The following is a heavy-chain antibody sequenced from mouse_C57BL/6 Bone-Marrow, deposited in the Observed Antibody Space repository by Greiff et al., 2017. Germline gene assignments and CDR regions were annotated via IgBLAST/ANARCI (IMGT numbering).Heavy chain of an antibody. J-gene: IGHJ2*01. V-gene: IGHV1-59*01. Sequence: QVQLQQPGAELVRPGTSVKLSCKASGYTFTSYWMHWVKQRPGQGLEWIGVIDPSASYTNYNQKFKGKATLTVDTSSSTAYMQLSSLTSEDSAVYYCAADSSVWGQGTTLTVSS. CDR1: GYTFTSYW. CDR3: AADSSV. D-gene: IGHD3-2*02. CDR2: IDPSASYT.